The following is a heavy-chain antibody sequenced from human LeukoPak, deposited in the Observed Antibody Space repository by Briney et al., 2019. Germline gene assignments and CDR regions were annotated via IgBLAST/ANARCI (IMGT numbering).Heavy chain of an antibody. V-gene: IGHV3-23*01. D-gene: IGHD2-15*01. J-gene: IGHJ4*02. Sequence: GGSLRLSCAASGFTFSSYAMSWVRQATGKGLECVSANSGSGGSTYYADSVKGRFTISRDNSKNTLYLQMNSLRAEDTAVYYCAKDRLGGYCSGGSCYYPTGDFDYWGQGTLVTVSS. CDR1: GFTFSSYA. CDR2: NSGSGGST. CDR3: AKDRLGGYCSGGSCYYPTGDFDY.